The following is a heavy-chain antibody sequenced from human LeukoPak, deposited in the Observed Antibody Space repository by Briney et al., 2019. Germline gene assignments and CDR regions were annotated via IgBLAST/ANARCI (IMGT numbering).Heavy chain of an antibody. D-gene: IGHD2-15*01. V-gene: IGHV3-66*01. CDR3: ARGGSGGSHYFDY. CDR1: GFTVSSNY. J-gene: IGHJ4*02. CDR2: IYSGGST. Sequence: GGSLRLSCAASGFTVSSNYMSWVRQAPGKGLEWVSVIYSGGSTYYADSVKGRFTISRDNSKNTLYLQMNSLRAEDTAVYYCARGGSGGSHYFDYWGQGTLVTVSS.